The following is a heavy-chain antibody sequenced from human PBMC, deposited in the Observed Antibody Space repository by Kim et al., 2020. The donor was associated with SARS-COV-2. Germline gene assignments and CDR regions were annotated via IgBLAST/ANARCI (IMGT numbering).Heavy chain of an antibody. J-gene: IGHJ6*02. CDR2: IRYDASET. D-gene: IGHD1-1*01. Sequence: GGSLRLSCAASGFTFTSYWMTWVRQAPGKGLEWVAHIRYDASETYYADSVRGRLTISRDNAKNSLYLQMNSLRAEDTAVYYCARGNPPHNYYGLGVWGQGTTGTVSS. CDR1: GFTFTSYW. V-gene: IGHV3-7*04. CDR3: ARGNPPHNYYGLGV.